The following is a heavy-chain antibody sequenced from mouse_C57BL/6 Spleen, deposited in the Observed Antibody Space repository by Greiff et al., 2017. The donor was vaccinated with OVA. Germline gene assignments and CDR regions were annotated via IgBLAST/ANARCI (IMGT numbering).Heavy chain of an antibody. V-gene: IGHV2-5*01. Sequence: VKLVESGPGLVQPSQSLSITCTVSGFSLTSYGVHWVRQSPGKGLEWLGVIWRGGSTDYNAAFMSRLSITKDNSKSQVFFKMNSLQADDTAIYYCAKNVITTVVATGDYAMDYWGQGTSVTVSS. CDR3: AKNVITTVVATGDYAMDY. J-gene: IGHJ4*01. D-gene: IGHD1-1*01. CDR1: GFSLTSYG. CDR2: IWRGGST.